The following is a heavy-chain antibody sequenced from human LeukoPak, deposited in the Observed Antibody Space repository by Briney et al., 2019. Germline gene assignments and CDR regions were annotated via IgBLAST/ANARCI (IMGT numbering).Heavy chain of an antibody. J-gene: IGHJ5*02. CDR1: GGSFSGYY. CDR2: IIHSGST. V-gene: IGHV4-34*12. Sequence: PSETLSLTCAVYGGSFSGYYRPWIRQPPGKGLEWIGEIIHSGSTNYNPSLKSRVTISVDTSKNQFSLKLSSVTAADTAVYYCASGREERLGGNWFDPWGQGTLVTVSS. CDR3: ASGREERLGGNWFDP. D-gene: IGHD3-16*01.